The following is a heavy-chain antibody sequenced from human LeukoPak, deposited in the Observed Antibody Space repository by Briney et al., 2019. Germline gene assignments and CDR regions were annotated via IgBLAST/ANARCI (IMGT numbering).Heavy chain of an antibody. CDR3: ARGAANIAVAGTGYYFDY. Sequence: SVKVSCKGSGGTFSSYAMSGVRQAPGQWLEWMGGIIPIFGTANYAQKFQGRVTITADESSSTAYMELSSLRSEDTAVYYCARGAANIAVAGTGYYFDYRGQGTLVTVSS. V-gene: IGHV1-69*01. CDR2: IIPIFGTA. J-gene: IGHJ4*02. CDR1: GGTFSSYA. D-gene: IGHD6-19*01.